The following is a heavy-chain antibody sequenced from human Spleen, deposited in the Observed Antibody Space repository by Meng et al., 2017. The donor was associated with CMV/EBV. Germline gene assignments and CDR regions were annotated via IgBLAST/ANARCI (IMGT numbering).Heavy chain of an antibody. CDR1: GYTFTSYG. Sequence: ASGYTFTSYGISWVRQAPGQGLEWMGWISAYNGTTNYAQKLQGRVTMTTDTSTSTAYMELRSLRSDDTAVYYCARGSGSVVPAAIDPWGQGTLVTVSS. D-gene: IGHD2-2*01. CDR3: ARGSGSVVPAAIDP. J-gene: IGHJ5*02. V-gene: IGHV1-18*01. CDR2: ISAYNGTT.